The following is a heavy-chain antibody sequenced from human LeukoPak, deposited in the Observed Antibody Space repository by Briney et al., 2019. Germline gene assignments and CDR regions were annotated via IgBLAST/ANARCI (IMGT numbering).Heavy chain of an antibody. V-gene: IGHV3-11*01. CDR2: ISSSGSTI. D-gene: IGHD4-23*01. J-gene: IGHJ4*02. CDR1: GFTFSDYY. Sequence: GGSLRLSCAASGFTFSDYYMSWIRQAPGKGLEWVSYISSSGSTIYYADSVKGRFTISRDNAKNSLYLQMNSLRAEDTAVYYCARDLRWPRPHFDYWGQGTLVTVSS. CDR3: ARDLRWPRPHFDY.